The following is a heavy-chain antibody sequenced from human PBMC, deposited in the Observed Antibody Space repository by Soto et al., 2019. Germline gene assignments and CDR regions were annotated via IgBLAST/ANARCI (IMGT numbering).Heavy chain of an antibody. Sequence: QLQLQESGSGLVKPSQTLSLTCAVSGGSISSGGYSWSWIRQPPGKGLEWIGYIYQSGSTYYNPSLKSRYTMSVDRSNNQFSLKPSSVTAADTAEYYCAREVLVPDCSGGCCYSYYYGMDVWCQGTTVTVSS. D-gene: IGHD2-15*01. CDR1: GGSISSGGYS. CDR2: IYQSGST. J-gene: IGHJ6*02. CDR3: AREVLVPDCSGGCCYSYYYGMDV. V-gene: IGHV4-30-2*01.